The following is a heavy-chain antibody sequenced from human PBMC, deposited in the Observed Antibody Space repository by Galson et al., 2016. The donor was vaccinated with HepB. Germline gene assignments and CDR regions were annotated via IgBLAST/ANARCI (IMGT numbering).Heavy chain of an antibody. CDR3: ARDGAYNDYVVDLYYYYGMDV. Sequence: SLRLSCAASGFTLASYGMTWVRQAPGKAPEWISYISSGGSTIYYADSVKGRFTISRDNAKNSLYLQMNSLRAEDTAVYYCARDGAYNDYVVDLYYYYGMDVWGQGTTVTVSS. J-gene: IGHJ6*02. CDR1: GFTLASYG. CDR2: ISSGGSTI. D-gene: IGHD4-17*01. V-gene: IGHV3-48*04.